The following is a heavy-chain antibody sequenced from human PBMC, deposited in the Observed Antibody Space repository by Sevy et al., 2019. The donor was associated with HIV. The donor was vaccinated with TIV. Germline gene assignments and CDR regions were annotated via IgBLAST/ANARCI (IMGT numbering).Heavy chain of an antibody. J-gene: IGHJ4*02. Sequence: GGSLRLSCAASGFTFSDYYMSWIRQAPGKGLEWVSYISSSSSYTNYADSVKGRFTISRDNAKNSLYLQMNSLRAEDTVVYYCARVPAYYDFWSGYEPYFDYWGQGTLVTVSS. V-gene: IGHV3-11*06. D-gene: IGHD3-3*01. CDR2: ISSSSSYT. CDR1: GFTFSDYY. CDR3: ARVPAYYDFWSGYEPYFDY.